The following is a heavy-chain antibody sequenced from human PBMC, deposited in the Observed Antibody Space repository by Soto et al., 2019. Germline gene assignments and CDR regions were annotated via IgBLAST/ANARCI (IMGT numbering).Heavy chain of an antibody. V-gene: IGHV5-51*01. J-gene: IGHJ6*02. CDR1: GYTFTNYW. Sequence: WESLKISFKGSGYTFTNYWIGWVRQMPGKGLEWMGIIYPGDSDTKYNPSFQGQVTISADKSITTTYLQWSSLKASDTAIYYCAASIFYYGMDVWGQGTRVTVSS. CDR2: IYPGDSDT. CDR3: AASIFYYGMDV.